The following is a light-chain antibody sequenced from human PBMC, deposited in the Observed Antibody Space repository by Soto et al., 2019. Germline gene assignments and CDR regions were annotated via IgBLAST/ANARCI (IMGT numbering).Light chain of an antibody. V-gene: IGLV2-14*01. J-gene: IGLJ1*01. CDR3: SSYPSSSTLYV. Sequence: QSALTQPASVSGSPGQSITISCTGTSSDVSNYIYVSWYQQHPGKAPKLIIYDVSSRPSGVSNRFSGSKSGNTASLTISGLQAEDEADYYCSSYPSSSTLYVFGTGTKLTVL. CDR1: SSDVSNYIY. CDR2: DVS.